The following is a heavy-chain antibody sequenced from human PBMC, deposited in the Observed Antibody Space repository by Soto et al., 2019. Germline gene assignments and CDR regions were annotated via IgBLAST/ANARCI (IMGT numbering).Heavy chain of an antibody. Sequence: SETLSLTCTVSGASISSSTFYWGWIRQPPGKGLEWIGTVYYSGSAYYNPSLKSRLTISVDTSKNQFSLKLSSVTAADTALYYCVRHAPYRSGWANRNDYWGQGTLVTSPQ. CDR3: VRHAPYRSGWANRNDY. J-gene: IGHJ4*02. V-gene: IGHV4-39*01. D-gene: IGHD6-19*01. CDR2: VYYSGSA. CDR1: GASISSSTFY.